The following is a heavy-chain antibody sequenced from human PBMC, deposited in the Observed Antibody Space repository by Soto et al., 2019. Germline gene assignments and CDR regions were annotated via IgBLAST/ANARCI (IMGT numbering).Heavy chain of an antibody. Sequence: GGSLRLSCAASGFTFSSYAMSWVRQAPGKGLEWVSAISGSGGSTYYADSVKGRFTISRDNSKNMLYLQLDSLRAEDTAVYYCAKGFYLGGWNYFESWGQGTPVTVSS. CDR3: AKGFYLGGWNYFES. CDR1: GFTFSSYA. CDR2: ISGSGGST. J-gene: IGHJ4*02. D-gene: IGHD6-19*01. V-gene: IGHV3-23*01.